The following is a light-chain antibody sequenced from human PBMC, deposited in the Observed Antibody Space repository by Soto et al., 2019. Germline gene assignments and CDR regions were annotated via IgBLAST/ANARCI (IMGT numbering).Light chain of an antibody. CDR2: EGT. J-gene: IGLJ2*01. V-gene: IGLV2-23*01. Sequence: QSALTQPASVSGSPGQSITISCTGTNSDIGSYNLVSWYQHLPGKAPKLMIYEGTQRPSGVSDRFSGSESVNTASLRISGLQSEDEADYYCCSYVGGRTVFGGGTKVTVL. CDR1: NSDIGSYNL. CDR3: CSYVGGRTV.